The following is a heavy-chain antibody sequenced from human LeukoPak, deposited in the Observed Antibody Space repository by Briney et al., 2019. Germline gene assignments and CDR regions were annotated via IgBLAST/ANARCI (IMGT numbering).Heavy chain of an antibody. V-gene: IGHV4-39*02. CDR1: GGSISGSSYY. Sequence: SETLSLTCTVSGGSISGSSYYWGWIRQPPGKGLEWIGSIYYSGSTYYNPSLKSRVTISVDTSKNQFSLKLNSVTAADTAVYYCARGLESSRGVGPWGQGTLVTVSS. CDR3: ARGLESSRGVGP. D-gene: IGHD6-13*01. J-gene: IGHJ5*02. CDR2: IYYSGST.